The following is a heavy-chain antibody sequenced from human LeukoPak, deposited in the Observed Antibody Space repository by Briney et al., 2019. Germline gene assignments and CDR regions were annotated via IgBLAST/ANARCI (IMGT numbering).Heavy chain of an antibody. CDR2: INPNSGGT. D-gene: IGHD3-22*01. CDR1: GYTFTGYY. Sequence: ASVKVSCKASGYTFTGYYMHWVRQAPGQGLEWMGWINPNSGGTNYAQKFQGRVTMTRDMSISTAYMELSRLRSDDTAVYYCAREGLGDSSGSLSGNDYWGQGTLVTVSS. CDR3: AREGLGDSSGSLSGNDY. V-gene: IGHV1-2*02. J-gene: IGHJ4*02.